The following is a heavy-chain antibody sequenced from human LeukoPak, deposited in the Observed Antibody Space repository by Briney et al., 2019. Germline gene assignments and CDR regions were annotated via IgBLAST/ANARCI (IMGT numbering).Heavy chain of an antibody. V-gene: IGHV3-30*02. J-gene: IGHJ6*03. CDR2: RNFNEKHK. Sequence: GGSLRLSCAASGFTLSSYGMHWVRQAPGKGLEWVSFRNFNEKHKSYTDAVKGRFTISRDDYRNTLYLQITRLTSEDTAIYYCAKAESSSSGFYNYMDVWGKGTTVTVSS. CDR3: AKAESSSSGFYNYMDV. CDR1: GFTLSSYG. D-gene: IGHD6-6*01.